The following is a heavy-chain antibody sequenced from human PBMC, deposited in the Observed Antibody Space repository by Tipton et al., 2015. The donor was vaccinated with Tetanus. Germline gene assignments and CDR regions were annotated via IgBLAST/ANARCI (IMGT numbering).Heavy chain of an antibody. J-gene: IGHJ2*01. V-gene: IGHV5-51*01. D-gene: IGHD7-27*01. CDR1: GYFFDTHW. Sequence: QLVQSGAEMRKSGESLKISCKTSGYFFDTHWIAWVRQMPGKGLEWMGVIYPADSDIRNSPSFQGQVTMSVDKSTSTAYLQWRSLKASDTAMYFCARRLGPYTGDQIWHFDLWGRGTLVTVSS. CDR2: IYPADSDI. CDR3: ARRLGPYTGDQIWHFDL.